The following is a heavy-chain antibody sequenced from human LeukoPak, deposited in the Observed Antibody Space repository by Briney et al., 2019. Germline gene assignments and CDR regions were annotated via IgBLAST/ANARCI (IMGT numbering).Heavy chain of an antibody. D-gene: IGHD1-26*01. Sequence: SETLSLTCAVYGGSFSGYYWSWIRQPPGKGLEWIGQINHSGSTNYSPSLKSRVTISVDTSRKQFTLKLSSVTAAGTAVYYCAPGATRPGIPWGRGTLVTVSS. CDR3: APGATRPGIP. CDR1: GGSFSGYY. CDR2: INHSGST. V-gene: IGHV4-34*01. J-gene: IGHJ5*02.